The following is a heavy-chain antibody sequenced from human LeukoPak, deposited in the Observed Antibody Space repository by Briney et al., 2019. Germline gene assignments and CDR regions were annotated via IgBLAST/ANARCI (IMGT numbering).Heavy chain of an antibody. J-gene: IGHJ6*02. CDR1: GGSISSYY. Sequence: SETLSLTCTDSGGSISSYYWSWIRQPPGKGLEWIGYIYYSGSTNYNPSLKSRVTISVDTSKNQFSLKPSSVTAADTAVYYCARDGTGRAVAGSPTAYGMDVWGQGTTVTVSS. CDR2: IYYSGST. CDR3: ARDGTGRAVAGSPTAYGMDV. V-gene: IGHV4-59*01. D-gene: IGHD6-19*01.